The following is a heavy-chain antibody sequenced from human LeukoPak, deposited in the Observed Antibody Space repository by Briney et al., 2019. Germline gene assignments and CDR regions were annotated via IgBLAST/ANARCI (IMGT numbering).Heavy chain of an antibody. Sequence: GGSLRLSCAASGFTFSSYAMSWVRQAPGKGLEWVSAISGSGGSTYYADSVKGRFTISRDNSKNTLYLQMNSLRAEDTAVYYCAKSPNNWNHGNYFDYWGQGTLVTVSS. CDR2: ISGSGGST. J-gene: IGHJ4*02. CDR1: GFTFSSYA. D-gene: IGHD1-14*01. V-gene: IGHV3-23*01. CDR3: AKSPNNWNHGNYFDY.